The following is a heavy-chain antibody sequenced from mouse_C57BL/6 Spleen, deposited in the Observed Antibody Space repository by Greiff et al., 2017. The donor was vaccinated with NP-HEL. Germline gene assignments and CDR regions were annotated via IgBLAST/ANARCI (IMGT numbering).Heavy chain of an antibody. Sequence: VKLQQSGPELVKPGASVKISCKASGYAFSSSWMNWVKQRPGKGLEWIGRIYPGDGDTNYNGKFKGKATLTADKSSSTAYMQLSSLTSEDSAVYFCARSYYCGSSYYFDYWGQGTTLTVSS. D-gene: IGHD1-1*01. J-gene: IGHJ2*01. CDR2: IYPGDGDT. CDR1: GYAFSSSW. V-gene: IGHV1-82*01. CDR3: ARSYYCGSSYYFDY.